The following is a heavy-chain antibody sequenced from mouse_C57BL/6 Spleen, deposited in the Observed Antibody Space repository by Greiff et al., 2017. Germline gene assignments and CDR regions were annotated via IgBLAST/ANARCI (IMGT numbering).Heavy chain of an antibody. J-gene: IGHJ2*01. Sequence: QVQLQQSGAELVKPGASVKISCKASGYAFSSYWMNWVKQRPGKGLEWIGQIYPGDGDTNYNGKFKGKATLTADKSSSTAYMQLSSLTSEDSAVYFCARFLYDGYYSYAMDYWGQGTTLTVSS. V-gene: IGHV1-80*01. CDR2: IYPGDGDT. CDR1: GYAFSSYW. CDR3: ARFLYDGYYSYAMDY. D-gene: IGHD2-3*01.